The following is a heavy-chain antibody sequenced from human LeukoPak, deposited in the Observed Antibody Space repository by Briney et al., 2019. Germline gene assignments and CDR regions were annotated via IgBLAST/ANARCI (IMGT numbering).Heavy chain of an antibody. CDR2: INPMNGDT. CDR1: GYTFTGYY. Sequence: ASVKVSCKASGYTFTGYYIHWVRQAPGQGLEWMGWINPMNGDTNYAQKFQGRVTMTRDTSFSTAYMELRRLKSDDTAMYYCAREGDRRWAPFHYWGQGTLVTAS. J-gene: IGHJ4*02. CDR3: AREGDRRWAPFHY. D-gene: IGHD3-16*01. V-gene: IGHV1-2*02.